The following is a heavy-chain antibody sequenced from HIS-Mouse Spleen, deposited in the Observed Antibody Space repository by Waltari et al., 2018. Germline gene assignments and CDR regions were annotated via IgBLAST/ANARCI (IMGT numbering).Heavy chain of an antibody. CDR1: GGSISRSSYN. Sequence: QLQLQESGPGLVKPSATLSLTCTVPGGSISRSSYNWGWIRQPPGKGLEWIGSIYYSGSTYYNPSLKSRVTISVDTSKNQFSLKLSSVTAADTAVYYCAREIPYSSSWYDWYFDLWGRGTLVTVSS. D-gene: IGHD6-13*01. CDR2: IYYSGST. V-gene: IGHV4-39*07. J-gene: IGHJ2*01. CDR3: AREIPYSSSWYDWYFDL.